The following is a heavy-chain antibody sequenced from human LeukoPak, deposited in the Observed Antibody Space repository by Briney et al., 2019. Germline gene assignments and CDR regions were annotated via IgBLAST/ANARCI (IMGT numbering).Heavy chain of an antibody. J-gene: IGHJ6*04. D-gene: IGHD2-2*01. CDR2: FYPTGVGSA. Sequence: SETLSLACTVSGDSVGNFYWSWVRQAAGKGLEWIGRFYPTGVGSAIYNPSLKSRVTISVDTSKNQFSLKLSSVTAADTAVYYCASHKVVPAFPDVWGKGTTVTVSS. CDR1: GDSVGNFY. CDR3: ASHKVVPAFPDV. V-gene: IGHV4-4*07.